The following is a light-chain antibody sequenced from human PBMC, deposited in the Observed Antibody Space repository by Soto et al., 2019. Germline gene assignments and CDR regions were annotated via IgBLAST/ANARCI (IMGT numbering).Light chain of an antibody. CDR3: QQYNNSLWT. Sequence: ETVLTQSPGTLSLSPGERAILSCRASQSVSSTYLAWYQQKPGQAPRLLIYGASSRATGIPDRFSGSGSGTDFTLTISRLEPEDFAVYYCQQYNNSLWTFGQGTKADI. V-gene: IGKV3-20*01. J-gene: IGKJ1*01. CDR1: QSVSSTY. CDR2: GAS.